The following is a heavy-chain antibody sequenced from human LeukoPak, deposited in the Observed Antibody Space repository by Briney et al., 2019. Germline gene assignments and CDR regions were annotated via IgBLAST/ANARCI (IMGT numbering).Heavy chain of an antibody. D-gene: IGHD3-3*01. CDR2: IYTSGST. J-gene: IGHJ6*03. Sequence: SETLSLTCTVSGGSISSGSYYWSWIRQPAGKGLEWIGRIYTSGSTNYNPSLKSRVTISVDTSKNQFSLKLSSVTAADTAVYYCARIRSAGNYDPYYYYMDVWGKGTTVTISS. CDR3: ARIRSAGNYDPYYYYMDV. CDR1: GGSISSGSYY. V-gene: IGHV4-61*02.